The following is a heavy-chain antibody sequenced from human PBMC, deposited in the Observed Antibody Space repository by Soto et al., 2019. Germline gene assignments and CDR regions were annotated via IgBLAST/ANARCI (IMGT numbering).Heavy chain of an antibody. Sequence: ESLPLPCTVSGGSMSRYYGTWIRQPPGNGLEWIGYIYYSGSTNYNPSLKSRVTISVDTSKNQFSMKLSSVTAADTAVYYCARVPYSSILWGVDPWGQGTLVASSS. V-gene: IGHV4-59*01. D-gene: IGHD6-13*01. CDR3: ARVPYSSILWGVDP. CDR2: IYYSGST. CDR1: GGSMSRYY. J-gene: IGHJ5*02.